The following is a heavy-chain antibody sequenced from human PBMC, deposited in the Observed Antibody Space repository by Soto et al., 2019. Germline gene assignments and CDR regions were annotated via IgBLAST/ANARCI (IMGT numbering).Heavy chain of an antibody. D-gene: IGHD2-15*01. CDR3: ARDIKYCSGGSCYQNWFDP. V-gene: IGHV1-69*04. CDR1: GGTFSSYT. Sequence: ASVKVSCKASGGTFSSYTISWVRQAPGQGLEWMGRIIPILGIANYAQKFQGRVTITADKSTSTAYMELSSLRSEDTAVYYCARDIKYCSGGSCYQNWFDPWGQGTLVTVSS. J-gene: IGHJ5*02. CDR2: IIPILGIA.